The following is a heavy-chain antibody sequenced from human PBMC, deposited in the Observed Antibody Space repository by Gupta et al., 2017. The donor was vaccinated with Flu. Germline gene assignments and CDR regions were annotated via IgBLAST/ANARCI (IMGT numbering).Heavy chain of an antibody. J-gene: IGHJ4*02. CDR2: INPNSGGR. CDR3: ARVGYGSNTSCYEPFDS. D-gene: IGHD2-2*01. V-gene: IGHV1-2*06. Sequence: YIKWVGQAPGQGVEWMGRINPNSGGRKYEQKVQGRVTMTRDTSINTAYMELSSLRSDDAAVYYCARVGYGSNTSCYEPFDSWGQGTLLTVSS. CDR1: Y.